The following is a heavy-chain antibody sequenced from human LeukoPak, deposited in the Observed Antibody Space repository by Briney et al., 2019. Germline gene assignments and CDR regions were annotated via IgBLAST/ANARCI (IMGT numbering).Heavy chain of an antibody. D-gene: IGHD2-15*01. Sequence: PGGSRILSCAASGFTVSANYMSWVRQAPGKGLEWVSVISNDGNTYYADSVKGRFTISRDISKNTLYLQMNSLRAEDTAVYYCARDVYCSGGSCYQQWGQGTLVTVSS. CDR3: ARDVYCSGGSCYQQ. CDR2: ISNDGNT. J-gene: IGHJ1*01. V-gene: IGHV3-53*01. CDR1: GFTVSANY.